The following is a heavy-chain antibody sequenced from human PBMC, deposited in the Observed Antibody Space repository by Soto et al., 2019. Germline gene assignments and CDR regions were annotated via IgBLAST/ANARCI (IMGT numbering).Heavy chain of an antibody. V-gene: IGHV3-30*18. CDR1: GFTFSSFG. CDR2: ISYDGSNL. CDR3: AKVRVRGFGAFSDMDV. J-gene: IGHJ6*02. Sequence: QVQLVESGGGVVQPGRSLRLSCAASGFTFSSFGMHWVRQAPGKGLEWLSLISYDGSNLYHGDSVKGRFTISRDSSKNMLYLQMNSLRVDDTAVYYCAKVRVRGFGAFSDMDVWGQGTTVTVSS. D-gene: IGHD3-10*01.